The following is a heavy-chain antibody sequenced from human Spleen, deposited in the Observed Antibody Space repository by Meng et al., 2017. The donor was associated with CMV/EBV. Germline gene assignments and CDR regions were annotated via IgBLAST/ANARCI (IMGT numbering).Heavy chain of an antibody. V-gene: IGHV5-51*01. D-gene: IGHD4-23*01. Sequence: SGYRVSRYWIGWVRQMPGKGLEWMGVVYPGDSDTRYSPSFEGHVTISADESTTTAYLQWNSLETSDTAMYYCARSGIGGGGREFFLQWGQGTLVTVSS. CDR1: GYRVSRYW. CDR2: VYPGDSDT. CDR3: ARSGIGGGGREFFLQ. J-gene: IGHJ1*01.